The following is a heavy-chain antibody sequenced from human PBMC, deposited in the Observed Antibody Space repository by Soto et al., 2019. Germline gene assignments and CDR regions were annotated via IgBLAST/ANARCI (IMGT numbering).Heavy chain of an antibody. V-gene: IGHV4-30-2*01. D-gene: IGHD2-21*02. CDR3: ARSGVVTGEWDY. CDR1: GGSISSGGYS. CDR2: IYHSGST. Sequence: SETLSLTCAVSGGSISSGGYSWSWIRQPPGKGLEWIGYIYHSGSTYYNPSLKSRVTISVDRSKNQFSLQLSSVTAADTAVYYCARSGVVTGEWDYWGQGTLVTVSS. J-gene: IGHJ4*02.